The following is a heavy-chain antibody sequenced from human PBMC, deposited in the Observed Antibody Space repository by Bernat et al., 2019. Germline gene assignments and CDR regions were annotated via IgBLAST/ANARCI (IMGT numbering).Heavy chain of an antibody. CDR1: GGSISSGGYY. V-gene: IGHV4-31*03. CDR3: AKSRGRGVTPNWFDT. Sequence: QVQLQESGPGLVKPSQTLSLTCIVSGGSISSGGYYWSWNRQHPGKGLVWIGYIFDSGSPYYNPYLKSRATMSVDTSKNQFSLNLGSVTAADTAVYYCAKSRGRGVTPNWFDTWGQGTLVTVSS. CDR2: IFDSGSP. D-gene: IGHD3-10*01. J-gene: IGHJ5*02.